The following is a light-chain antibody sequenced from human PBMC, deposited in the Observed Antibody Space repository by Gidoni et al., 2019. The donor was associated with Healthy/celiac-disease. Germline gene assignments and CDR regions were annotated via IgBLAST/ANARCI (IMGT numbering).Light chain of an antibody. V-gene: IGLV1-51*01. J-gene: IGLJ1*01. CDR2: DNN. CDR1: SSNIGNNY. CDR3: GTWDSSLSAL. Sequence: QSVLTQPPSVSAAPGQKVTIPCSGGSSNIGNNYVSWYQQLPGTAPKLLIYDNNKRPSGIPDRFSGSKSGTSATLGITGLQTGDEADYYCGTWDSSLSALFGTGTKVTVL.